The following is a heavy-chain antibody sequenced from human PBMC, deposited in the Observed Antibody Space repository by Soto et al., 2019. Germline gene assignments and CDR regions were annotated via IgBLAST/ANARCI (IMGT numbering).Heavy chain of an antibody. CDR1: GFTFSSYG. V-gene: IGHV3-30*03. CDR3: ATRDVTTSYGMDV. Sequence: QVQLVESGGGVVQPGRSLRLSCAASGFTFSSYGMHWVRQAPGKGLEWVAVISYDGSNKYYADSVKGRFTISRDNSKNTLYLQMNSLRAEDTAVYYCATRDVTTSYGMDVWGQGITVTVSS. D-gene: IGHD4-4*01. J-gene: IGHJ6*02. CDR2: ISYDGSNK.